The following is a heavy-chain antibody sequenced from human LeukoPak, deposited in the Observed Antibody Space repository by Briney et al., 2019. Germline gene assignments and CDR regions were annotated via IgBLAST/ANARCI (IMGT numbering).Heavy chain of an antibody. J-gene: IGHJ4*02. CDR2: IYYSGST. V-gene: IGHV4-39*07. CDR1: GASTSNSNYY. Sequence: SETLSLTCTVSGASTSNSNYYWGWIRQPPGKGLEWIVNIYYSGSTYYNPSLKSRVTISIDTSRNQFSLQLSSVTAADTAVYYCARVRYGSGSYYRHFDYWGQGTLVTVSS. D-gene: IGHD3-10*01. CDR3: ARVRYGSGSYYRHFDY.